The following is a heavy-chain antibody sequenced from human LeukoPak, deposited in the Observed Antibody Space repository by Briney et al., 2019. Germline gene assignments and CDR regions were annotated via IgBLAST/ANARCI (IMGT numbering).Heavy chain of an antibody. CDR3: ARGHTAVTRHFDF. CDR1: GFTFSSYS. J-gene: IGHJ4*02. CDR2: ISSSRSYI. Sequence: GGSLRLSCAASGFTFSSYSMNWVRQAPGKGLEWVSFISSSRSYIYYADSVKGRFTISRDDAKNLLYLDMNSLRAEDTAVYYCARGHTAVTRHFDFWGQGTLVTVSS. D-gene: IGHD4-17*01. V-gene: IGHV3-21*01.